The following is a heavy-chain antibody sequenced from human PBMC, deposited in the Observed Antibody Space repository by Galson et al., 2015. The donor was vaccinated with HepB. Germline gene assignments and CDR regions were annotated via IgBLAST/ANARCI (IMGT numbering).Heavy chain of an antibody. V-gene: IGHV3-7*03. J-gene: IGHJ4*02. CDR1: GFTFSSYW. CDR2: IKQDGSEK. CDR3: ARDGWLIFGVVIRVLFY. Sequence: SLRLSCAASGFTFSSYWMSWVRQAPGKGLEWVANIKQDGSEKYYVDSVKGRFTISRDNAKNSLYLQMNSLRAEDTAVYYCARDGWLIFGVVIRVLFYWGQGTLVTVSS. D-gene: IGHD3-3*01.